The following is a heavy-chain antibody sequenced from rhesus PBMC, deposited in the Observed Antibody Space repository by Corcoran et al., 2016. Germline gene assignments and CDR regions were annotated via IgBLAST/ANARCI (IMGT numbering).Heavy chain of an antibody. D-gene: IGHD6-13*01. V-gene: IGHV4-173*01. J-gene: IGHJ4*01. Sequence: QLQLQESGPGLVKPSETLSVTCAVSGGSISSNYWSLIRQPPGKGLEWIGRIYGSGGSTDYNPSLKSRVTISTDTSKNQFSLKLSSVTAADTAVYYCARKSRIAAFDYWGQGVLVTVSS. CDR3: ARKSRIAAFDY. CDR2: IYGSGGST. CDR1: GGSISSNY.